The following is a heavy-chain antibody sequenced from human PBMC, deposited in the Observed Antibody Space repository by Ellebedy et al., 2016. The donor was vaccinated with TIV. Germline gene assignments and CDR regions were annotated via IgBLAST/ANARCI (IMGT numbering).Heavy chain of an antibody. J-gene: IGHJ4*02. CDR1: GFTFSSYA. D-gene: IGHD4-23*01. Sequence: GESLKISXAASGFTFSSYAMSWVRQAPGKGLEWVSAISGSGGSTYYADSVKGRFTISRDNSKNTLYLQMNSLRAEDTAVYYCAKGRNYGGKEFDYWGQGTLVTVSS. V-gene: IGHV3-23*01. CDR3: AKGRNYGGKEFDY. CDR2: ISGSGGST.